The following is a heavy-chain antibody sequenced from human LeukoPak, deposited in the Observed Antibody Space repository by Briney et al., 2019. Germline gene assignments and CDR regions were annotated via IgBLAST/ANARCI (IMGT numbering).Heavy chain of an antibody. D-gene: IGHD6-19*01. Sequence: SQTLSLTCAVSGGSINSGGYSWSWIRQPPGKGLEWIGYIYHSGSTYYNPSLKSRVTISVDRSKNQFSLKLSSVTAADTAVYYCARVSGSSGWYYFDYWGQGTLVTVSS. CDR1: GGSINSGGYS. CDR2: IYHSGST. J-gene: IGHJ4*02. V-gene: IGHV4-30-2*01. CDR3: ARVSGSSGWYYFDY.